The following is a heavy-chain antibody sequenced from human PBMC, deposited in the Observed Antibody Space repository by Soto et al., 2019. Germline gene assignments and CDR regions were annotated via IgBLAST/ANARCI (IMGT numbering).Heavy chain of an antibody. CDR2: IYYSGST. CDR1: GGSISSSSYY. V-gene: IGHV4-39*01. Sequence: PSETLSLTCTVSGGSISSSSYYWGWIRQPPGKGLEWIGSIYYSGSTCYNPSLKSRVTISVDTSKNQFSLKLSSVTAADTAVYYCASNLYDFWSGYFDYWGQGTLVTVSS. CDR3: ASNLYDFWSGYFDY. D-gene: IGHD3-3*01. J-gene: IGHJ4*02.